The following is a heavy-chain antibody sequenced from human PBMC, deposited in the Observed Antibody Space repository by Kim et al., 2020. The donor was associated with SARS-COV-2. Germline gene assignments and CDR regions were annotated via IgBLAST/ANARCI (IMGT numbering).Heavy chain of an antibody. Sequence: YNTPHHNGRVTISVDTAKNQFSLKLSSVTAADTAVYYCARGGFGEIPFDYWGQGTLVTVSS. V-gene: IGHV4-39*01. D-gene: IGHD3-10*01. J-gene: IGHJ4*02. CDR3: ARGGFGEIPFDY.